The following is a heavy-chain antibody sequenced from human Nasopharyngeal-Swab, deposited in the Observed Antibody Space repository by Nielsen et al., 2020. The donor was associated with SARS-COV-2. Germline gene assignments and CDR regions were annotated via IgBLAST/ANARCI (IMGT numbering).Heavy chain of an antibody. J-gene: IGHJ5*02. CDR2: INHSGST. V-gene: IGHV4-34*01. CDR3: AREIVVVPAAMLDNWFDP. CDR1: GGSFSGYY. Sequence: SETLSLTCAVYGGSFSGYYWSWIRQPPGKGLEWIGEINHSGSTNYNPSLKSRVTISVDTSKNQFSLKLSSVTAADTAVYYCAREIVVVPAAMLDNWFDPWGQGTLVTVSS. D-gene: IGHD2-2*01.